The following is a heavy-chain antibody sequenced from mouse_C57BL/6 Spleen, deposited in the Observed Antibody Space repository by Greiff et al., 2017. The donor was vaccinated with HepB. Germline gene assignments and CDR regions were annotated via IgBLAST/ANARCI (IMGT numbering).Heavy chain of an antibody. CDR2: ISGGGGNT. V-gene: IGHV5-9*01. CDR1: GFTFSSYT. CDR3: ARQGYYDYDGYFDV. D-gene: IGHD2-4*01. Sequence: EVKVVESGGGLVKPGGSLKLSCAASGFTFSSYTMSWVRQTPEKRLEWVATISGGGGNTYYPDSVKGRFTISRDNAKNTLYLQMSSLRSEDTALYYCARQGYYDYDGYFDVWGTGTTVTVSS. J-gene: IGHJ1*03.